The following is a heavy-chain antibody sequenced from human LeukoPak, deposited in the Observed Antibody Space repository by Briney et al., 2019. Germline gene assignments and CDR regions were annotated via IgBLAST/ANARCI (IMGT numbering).Heavy chain of an antibody. CDR2: IYHSGNS. V-gene: IGHV4-59*01. D-gene: IGHD6-19*01. J-gene: IGHJ3*01. CDR3: ARDSDSSGWYEF. Sequence: SETLSLTCTVSGGSIGSFYWSWIRQPPGKGLEWIGYIYHSGNSNYNPSLKSRVTISLDASKNQFSLKLTSVTAADTAVYYCARDSDSSGWYEFWGQGTMVTVSS. CDR1: GGSIGSFY.